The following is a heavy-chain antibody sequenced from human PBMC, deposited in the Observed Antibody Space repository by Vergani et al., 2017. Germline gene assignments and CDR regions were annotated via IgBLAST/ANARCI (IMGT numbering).Heavy chain of an antibody. D-gene: IGHD3-10*01. J-gene: IGHJ4*02. Sequence: QVQLQESGPGLVKPSQTLSLTCTVSGGSISSGSYYWSWIRQPAGKGLEWIGRIYTRGSTNSNPSLKSRVTISVDTSKNQFSLKLSSVTAADTAVYYFSRGKLLLLFGELLPSSYFDYWGQGTLVTVSS. V-gene: IGHV4-61*02. CDR3: SRGKLLLLFGELLPSSYFDY. CDR1: GGSISSGSYY. CDR2: IYTRGST.